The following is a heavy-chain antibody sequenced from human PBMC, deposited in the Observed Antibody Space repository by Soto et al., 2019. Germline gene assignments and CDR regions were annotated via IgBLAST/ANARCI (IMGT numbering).Heavy chain of an antibody. D-gene: IGHD6-19*01. CDR2: ISSSGSTI. CDR3: ARDLAVAGILSVIPYYYYYYGMDV. J-gene: IGHJ6*02. V-gene: IGHV3-48*03. CDR1: GFTFSSYE. Sequence: PGGSLRLSCAASGFTFSSYEMNWVRQAPGKGLEWVSYISSSGSTIYYADSVKGRFTISRDNAKNSLYLQMNSLRAEDTAVYYCARDLAVAGILSVIPYYYYYYGMDVWGQGTTVTVSS.